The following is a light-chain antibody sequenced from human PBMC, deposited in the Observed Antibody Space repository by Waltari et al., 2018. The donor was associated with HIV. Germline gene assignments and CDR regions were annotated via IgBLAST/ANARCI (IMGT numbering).Light chain of an antibody. CDR2: GAS. CDR3: QQYHTYPWT. Sequence: DIQMTQSPSSLSASVGDRVTITCRWSQGIGNYLAWFQQKPGKAPKSLIYGASILQSGVPAKVSGSGSGTDFTLTIRSLQPEDFATYCGQQYHTYPWTFGQGTKVEIK. V-gene: IGKV1-16*02. J-gene: IGKJ1*01. CDR1: QGIGNY.